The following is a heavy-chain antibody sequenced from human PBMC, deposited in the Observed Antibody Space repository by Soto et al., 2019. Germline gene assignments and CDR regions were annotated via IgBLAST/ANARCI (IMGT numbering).Heavy chain of an antibody. CDR2: IYSGGST. CDR3: AGRDSRAVVTRDY. D-gene: IGHD3-22*01. CDR1: GLTVSSNY. J-gene: IGHJ4*02. Sequence: EVQLVESGGGLVQPGGSLRLSCAASGLTVSSNYMSWVRQAPGKGLEWVSAIYSGGSTYYADSVKGRFTISRDNSKNTLYVQMNTLRVEDTAVYYCAGRDSRAVVTRDYWGQGSLVTVSP. V-gene: IGHV3-66*01.